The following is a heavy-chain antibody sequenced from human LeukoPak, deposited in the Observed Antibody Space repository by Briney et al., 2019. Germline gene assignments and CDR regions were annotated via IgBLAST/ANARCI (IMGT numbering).Heavy chain of an antibody. Sequence: GGSLRLSCAASGFTFSSYWMSWVRQAPGKGLEWVANIKQDGSEKYYVDSVKGRFTISRDNAKNSLYLQMNSLRAEDTAVYYCARDGPPPAAPHHAFDIWGQGTMVTVSS. D-gene: IGHD2-2*01. V-gene: IGHV3-7*01. CDR2: IKQDGSEK. CDR3: ARDGPPPAAPHHAFDI. J-gene: IGHJ3*02. CDR1: GFTFSSYW.